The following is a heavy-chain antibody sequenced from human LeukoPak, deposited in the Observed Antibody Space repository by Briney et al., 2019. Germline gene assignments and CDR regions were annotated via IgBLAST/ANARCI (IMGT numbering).Heavy chain of an antibody. CDR3: AKDGYSYGPKNFDY. D-gene: IGHD5-18*01. J-gene: IGHJ4*02. CDR2: ISWNSGSI. Sequence: GRSLRLSCAASGFTFDDYAMHWVRQAPGKGLEWVSGISWNSGSIGYADSLKGRFTISRDDAKNSLYLQMNSLRAEDTALYYCAKDGYSYGPKNFDYWGQGTLVTVSS. V-gene: IGHV3-9*01. CDR1: GFTFDDYA.